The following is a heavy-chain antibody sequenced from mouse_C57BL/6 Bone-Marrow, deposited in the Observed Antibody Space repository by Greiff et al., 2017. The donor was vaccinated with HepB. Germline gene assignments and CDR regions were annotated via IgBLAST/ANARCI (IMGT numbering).Heavy chain of an antibody. CDR2: IRNKANGYTT. CDR3: ARYTYYYGSSYRYFDV. V-gene: IGHV7-3*01. D-gene: IGHD1-1*01. J-gene: IGHJ1*03. Sequence: EVQLVESGGGLVQPGGSLSLSCAASGFTFTDYYMSWVRQPPGKALEWLGFIRNKANGYTTEYSASVKGRFTISRDNSQSILYLQMNALRAEDSATYYCARYTYYYGSSYRYFDVWGTGTTVTVSS. CDR1: GFTFTDYY.